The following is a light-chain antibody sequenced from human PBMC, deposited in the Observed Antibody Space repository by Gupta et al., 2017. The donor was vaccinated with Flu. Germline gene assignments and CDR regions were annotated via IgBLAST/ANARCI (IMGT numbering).Light chain of an antibody. CDR1: SSNIGNNY. J-gene: IGLJ3*02. V-gene: IGLV1-51*01. CDR2: DNK. CDR3: GTWDSSLSVWV. Sequence: QSVLTQPLSGSAAPGPKVPISCSVSSSNIGNNYVSWYQQLPGTAPKLRIYDNKKRPSGIPDRFSGSKAGTSATLGMTGLQTGDEADYYCGTWDSSLSVWVFGGGTKLTVL.